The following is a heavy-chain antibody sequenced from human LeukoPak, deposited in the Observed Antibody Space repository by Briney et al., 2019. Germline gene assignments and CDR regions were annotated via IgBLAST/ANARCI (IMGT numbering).Heavy chain of an antibody. Sequence: VASVKVSCKASGGTFSSYAISWVRQAPGQGLEWMGGIIPIFGTANYAQKFQGRVTITADESTSTAYMELSSLRSEDTAVYYCARDQGYSGYDSQYYYYYYMDVWGKGTTVTISS. D-gene: IGHD5-12*01. CDR3: ARDQGYSGYDSQYYYYYYMDV. J-gene: IGHJ6*03. CDR2: IIPIFGTA. V-gene: IGHV1-69*13. CDR1: GGTFSSYA.